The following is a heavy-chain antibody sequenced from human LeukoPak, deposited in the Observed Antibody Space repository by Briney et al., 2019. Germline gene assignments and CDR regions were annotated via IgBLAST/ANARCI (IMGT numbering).Heavy chain of an antibody. Sequence: ASVKVSCKASGYTFTSYGISWVRQAPGQGLEWMGWISVYNGNTNYAQKLQGRVTMATDTSTSTAYMEQRSLRSDDTAVYYCAKTGDGSGTRGWFDPWGQGTLVTVSS. V-gene: IGHV1-18*01. CDR3: AKTGDGSGTRGWFDP. D-gene: IGHD3-10*01. J-gene: IGHJ5*02. CDR2: ISVYNGNT. CDR1: GYTFTSYG.